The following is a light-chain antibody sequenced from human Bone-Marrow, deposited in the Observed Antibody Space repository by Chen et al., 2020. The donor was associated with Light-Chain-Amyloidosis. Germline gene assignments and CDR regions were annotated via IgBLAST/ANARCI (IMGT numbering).Light chain of an antibody. CDR1: SNAIGSYDL. V-gene: IGLV2-23*02. CDR3: CAHAGSFSWV. J-gene: IGLJ3*02. Sequence: QSALTQPASVSGSPGQSITLSCTGTSNAIGSYDLISWYQQHPGNAPSVIIYDVNKRPSGVSNRFAASKAGKTASLTSTGLQAEEEANDYCCAHAGSFSWVFGGGTKVTVI. CDR2: DVN.